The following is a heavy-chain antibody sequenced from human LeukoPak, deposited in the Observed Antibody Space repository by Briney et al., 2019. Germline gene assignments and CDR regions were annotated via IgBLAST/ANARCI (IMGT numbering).Heavy chain of an antibody. J-gene: IGHJ4*02. CDR3: ATSTGYDSSGYFRFDY. V-gene: IGHV4-59*01. CDR1: GGSISSDY. Sequence: SETLSLTCTVSGGSISSDYWSWIRQPPGEGLEWIGYIYYIGSTNYNPSLKSRVTISIDTSKNQFSLKLTSVTAADTAVYYCATSTGYDSSGYFRFDYWGQGTLVTVSS. D-gene: IGHD3-22*01. CDR2: IYYIGST.